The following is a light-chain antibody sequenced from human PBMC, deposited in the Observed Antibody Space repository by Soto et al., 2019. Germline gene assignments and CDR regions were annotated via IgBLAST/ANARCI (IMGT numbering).Light chain of an antibody. CDR1: TGAVTSGHY. CDR3: LLSYSGLGL. V-gene: IGLV7-46*01. Sequence: QAVVTQEPSLTVSPGGTVTLTCGSSTGAVTSGHYPYWFQQKPGQAPRTLIYDTSNKHSWTPARFSGSLLGGKAALTLSAAQPEAEAEYYCLLSYSGLGLFGGGTQLTVL. CDR2: DTS. J-gene: IGLJ2*01.